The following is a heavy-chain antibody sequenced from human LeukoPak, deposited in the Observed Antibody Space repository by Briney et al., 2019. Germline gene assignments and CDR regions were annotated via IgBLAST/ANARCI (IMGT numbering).Heavy chain of an antibody. D-gene: IGHD3-22*01. CDR1: GFTSSSYA. J-gene: IGHJ4*02. CDR2: ISGSGGST. Sequence: GGSLRLSCAASGFTSSSYAMSWVRQAPGKGLEWVSAISGSGGSTYYADSVKGRFTISRDNSKNTLYLQMNSLRAEDTAVYYCAKAGAGATYYYDSSGYYGQDYFDYWGQGTLVTVSS. V-gene: IGHV3-23*01. CDR3: AKAGAGATYYYDSSGYYGQDYFDY.